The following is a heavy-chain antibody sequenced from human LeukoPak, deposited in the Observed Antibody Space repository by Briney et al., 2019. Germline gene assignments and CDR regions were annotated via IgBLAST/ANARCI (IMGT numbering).Heavy chain of an antibody. Sequence: PGGSLRLSCAASGFTFSDYYMSWIPQAPGKGLEWVSYISSSGSTIYYADSVKGRFTISRDNAKNSLYLQMNSLRAEDTAVYYCARMAEGYCSSTSCYSFDYWGQGTLVTVSS. V-gene: IGHV3-11*01. CDR3: ARMAEGYCSSTSCYSFDY. D-gene: IGHD2-2*02. CDR2: ISSSGSTI. J-gene: IGHJ4*02. CDR1: GFTFSDYY.